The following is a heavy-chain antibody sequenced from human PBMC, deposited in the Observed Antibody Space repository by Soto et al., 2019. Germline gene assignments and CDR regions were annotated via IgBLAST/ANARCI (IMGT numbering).Heavy chain of an antibody. CDR2: ISWNSGSI. CDR1: GFTFDDYA. J-gene: IGHJ6*03. V-gene: IGHV3-9*01. D-gene: IGHD3-10*01. Sequence: EVQLVESGGGLVQPGRSLRLSCAASGFTFDDYAMHWVRQAPGKGLEWVSGISWNSGSIGYADSVKGRFTISRDNAKNSLYLQMNSRRAEDTALYYCAKDSGSGSNSYYYYYMDVWGKGTTVTVSS. CDR3: AKDSGSGSNSYYYYYMDV.